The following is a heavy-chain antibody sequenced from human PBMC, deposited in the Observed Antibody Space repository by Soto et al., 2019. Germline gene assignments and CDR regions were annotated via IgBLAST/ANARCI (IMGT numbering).Heavy chain of an antibody. CDR3: STVGAPAY. V-gene: IGHV3-15*01. J-gene: IGHJ4*01. Sequence: GGSLRLSCEGSGFTLSNVWFSWVRQAPGKGLEWVGRIKSNIDGGTADFAAPVKDRFTISRVDSEITLYLHMNSLKTEDTALYFCSTVGAPAYWGQGTLVTVSS. CDR1: GFTLSNVW. D-gene: IGHD1-26*01. CDR2: IKSNIDGGTA.